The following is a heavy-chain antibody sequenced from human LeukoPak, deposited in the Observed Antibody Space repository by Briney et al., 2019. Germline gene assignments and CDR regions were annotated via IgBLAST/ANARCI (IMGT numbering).Heavy chain of an antibody. Sequence: SETLSHTCTVSGGSISSYHWSWIRQPPGKALDRIGDIYYSWSTVYNPSLKSRVTIAVDSSNHQFSLRLSSLTAADTAVYYCARSPYYYDSSGYLDYWGQGTLVTVSS. CDR3: ARSPYYYDSSGYLDY. D-gene: IGHD3-22*01. J-gene: IGHJ4*02. CDR2: IYYSWST. V-gene: IGHV4-59*01. CDR1: GGSISSYH.